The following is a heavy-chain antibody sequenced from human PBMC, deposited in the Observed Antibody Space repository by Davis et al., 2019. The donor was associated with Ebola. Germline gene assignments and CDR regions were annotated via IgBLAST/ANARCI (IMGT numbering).Heavy chain of an antibody. V-gene: IGHV1-24*01. Sequence: AASVKVSCKVSGYTLTEFSMHWVRQAPGKGLEWMGGFDPEDGETIYAQKFQGRVTMTEDTSTDTAYMELSSLRSEDTAVYYCATGIAARPSYYYGMDVWGQGTTVTVSS. CDR2: FDPEDGET. J-gene: IGHJ6*02. D-gene: IGHD6-6*01. CDR3: ATGIAARPSYYYGMDV. CDR1: GYTLTEFS.